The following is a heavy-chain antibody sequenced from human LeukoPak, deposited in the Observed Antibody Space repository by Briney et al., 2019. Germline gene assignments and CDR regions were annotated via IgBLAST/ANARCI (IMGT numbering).Heavy chain of an antibody. J-gene: IGHJ6*02. CDR1: GGSISSTDW. Sequence: SETLSLTCAVSGGSISSTDWWSWVRQPPGKGLEWIGEIYHSGSTNYNLSLKSRVIISVDTSKNQFSLKLSSVTAADTAVYYCARQPYDSGGCYSAEYYYGLDVWGQGTTVTVSS. CDR3: ARQPYDSGGCYSAEYYYGLDV. D-gene: IGHD3-22*01. V-gene: IGHV4-4*02. CDR2: IYHSGST.